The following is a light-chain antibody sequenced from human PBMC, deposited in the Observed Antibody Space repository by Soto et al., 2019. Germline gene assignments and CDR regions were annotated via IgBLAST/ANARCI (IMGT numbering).Light chain of an antibody. CDR2: EVS. CDR3: SSYTSSNTLV. CDR1: SSDVGGYNY. V-gene: IGLV2-14*01. J-gene: IGLJ1*01. Sequence: QSVLTQPASVSGSPGQSITISCTGTSSDVGGYNYVSWYQHHPGKAPKFMISEVSNRPSGVSNRFSASKSGNTASLTISGLQGEDEADYYCSSYTSSNTLVFGTGTKVTAL.